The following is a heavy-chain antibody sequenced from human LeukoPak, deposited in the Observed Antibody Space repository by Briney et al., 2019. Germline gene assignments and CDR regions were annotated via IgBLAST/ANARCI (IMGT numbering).Heavy chain of an antibody. Sequence: GESLKISCKGSGYSFTSYWIGWVRQMPGKGLEWMGIIYPGDSDTRYSPSFQGQVTISADKSISAAYLQWSSLKASDTAMYYCARHSYCTNGVCYPSFDYWGQGTLVTVSS. J-gene: IGHJ4*02. D-gene: IGHD2-8*01. CDR3: ARHSYCTNGVCYPSFDY. CDR2: IYPGDSDT. V-gene: IGHV5-51*01. CDR1: GYSFTSYW.